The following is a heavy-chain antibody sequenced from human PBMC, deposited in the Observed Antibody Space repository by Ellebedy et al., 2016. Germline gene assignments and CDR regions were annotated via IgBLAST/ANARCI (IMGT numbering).Heavy chain of an antibody. CDR3: AKELDSTGYWAVNWLDP. V-gene: IGHV3-23*01. CDR1: GFTFSRFA. CDR2: ISTSSNT. Sequence: GASLKISCAASGFTFSRFAMKWVRQAPGKGLEWVSTISTSSNTHYADSVEGRFTISRDNSKDTLYLQMNSLRAEDTAVYYCAKELDSTGYWAVNWLDPWGQGTLVTVS. J-gene: IGHJ5*02. D-gene: IGHD3-22*01.